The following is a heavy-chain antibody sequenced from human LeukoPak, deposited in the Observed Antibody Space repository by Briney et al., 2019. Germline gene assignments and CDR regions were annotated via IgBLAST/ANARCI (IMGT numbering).Heavy chain of an antibody. CDR3: ARDIGDYVWGSYHLRFDP. J-gene: IGHJ5*02. CDR2: ISSSGSTV. Sequence: GRSLRLSCAASGFTFSSYGMNWVRQAPGKGLEWVSYISSSGSTVYYADSVKGRFTISRDNAKNSLYLQMSSLRAEDTAVYYCARDIGDYVWGSYHLRFDPWGQGTLVTVSS. D-gene: IGHD3-16*02. CDR1: GFTFSSYG. V-gene: IGHV3-48*04.